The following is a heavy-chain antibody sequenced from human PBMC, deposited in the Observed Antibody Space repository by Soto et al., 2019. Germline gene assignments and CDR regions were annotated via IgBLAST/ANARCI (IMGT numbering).Heavy chain of an antibody. J-gene: IGHJ4*02. V-gene: IGHV3-74*01. CDR3: ARVNSGWGNFDY. Sequence: EVQLVESGGGLLQPGGSLRLSCAASGLTFSDYWMHWVRQAPGKGLVWVSRISGDGSGTNYADSVKGRFTISRDNAKNTLYLQMISLRVDDTAVYYSARVNSGWGNFDYWGQGTLVTVSS. CDR1: GLTFSDYW. D-gene: IGHD6-19*01. CDR2: ISGDGSGT.